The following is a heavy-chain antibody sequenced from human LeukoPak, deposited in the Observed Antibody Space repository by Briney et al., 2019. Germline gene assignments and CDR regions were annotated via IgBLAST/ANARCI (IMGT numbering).Heavy chain of an antibody. CDR2: ISYAGSNK. V-gene: IGHV3-30*04. CDR1: GFTFSSYA. D-gene: IGHD6-19*01. CDR3: ARGLHRIAVAGTGSFPFDY. J-gene: IGHJ4*02. Sequence: GGSLRLSCAASGFTFSSYAMHWVRQAPGKGLEWVAVISYAGSNKYYADSVKGRFTISRDNSKNTLYLQMNSLRAEDTAIYYCARGLHRIAVAGTGSFPFDYWGQGTLVTVSS.